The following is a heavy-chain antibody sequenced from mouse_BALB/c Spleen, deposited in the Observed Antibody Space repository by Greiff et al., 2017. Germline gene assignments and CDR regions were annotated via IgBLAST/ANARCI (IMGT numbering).Heavy chain of an antibody. CDR2: IDPSNSET. J-gene: IGHJ1*01. D-gene: IGHD1-1*01. V-gene: IGHV1S127*01. Sequence: VQLQQSGPELVRPGASVKMSCKASGYTFTSYWMHWVKQRPGQGLEWIGMIDPSNSETRLNQKFKDKATLNVDKSSNTAYMQLSSLTSEDSAVYYCARLYYYGSSYWYFDVWGAGTTVTVSS. CDR1: GYTFTSYW. CDR3: ARLYYYGSSYWYFDV.